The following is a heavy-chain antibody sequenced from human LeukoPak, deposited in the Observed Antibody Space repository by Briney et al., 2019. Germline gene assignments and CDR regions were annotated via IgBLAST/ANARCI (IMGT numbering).Heavy chain of an antibody. CDR2: INHSGST. D-gene: IGHD2-2*02. Sequence: PSETLSLTCAVYGGSFSGYYWSWIRQPPGKGPEWIGEINHSGSTNYNPSLKSRVTISVDTSKNQFSLKLSSVTAADTAVYYCARGEVVPAAIFYYYYYMDVWGKGTTVTVSS. CDR1: GGSFSGYY. V-gene: IGHV4-34*01. J-gene: IGHJ6*03. CDR3: ARGEVVPAAIFYYYYYMDV.